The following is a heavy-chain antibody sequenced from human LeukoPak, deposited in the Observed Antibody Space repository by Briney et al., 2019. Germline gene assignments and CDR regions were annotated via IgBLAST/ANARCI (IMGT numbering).Heavy chain of an antibody. CDR2: IYYSGST. J-gene: IGHJ6*02. V-gene: IGHV4-39*07. Sequence: SQTLSLTCTVSGGSISSGSYYWGWIRQPPGKGLEWIGSIYYSGSTYYNPSLKSRVTISVDTSKNQFSLKLSSVTAADTAVYYCARDRYCSGGSCPGGMDVWGQGTTVTVSS. CDR1: GGSISSGSYY. CDR3: ARDRYCSGGSCPGGMDV. D-gene: IGHD2-15*01.